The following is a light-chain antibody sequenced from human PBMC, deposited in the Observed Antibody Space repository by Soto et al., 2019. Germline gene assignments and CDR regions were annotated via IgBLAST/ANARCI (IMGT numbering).Light chain of an antibody. Sequence: DIQMTQSPSSLSASVGDRVTITCRASQSISSYLAWYQQKPGKVPYLLIYGASSLQSGVPSRFSGSGSGTDFSLTISSLQPEDVATYYCQKYNSAPWTFGQGTKVEIK. V-gene: IGKV1-27*01. J-gene: IGKJ1*01. CDR3: QKYNSAPWT. CDR1: QSISSY. CDR2: GAS.